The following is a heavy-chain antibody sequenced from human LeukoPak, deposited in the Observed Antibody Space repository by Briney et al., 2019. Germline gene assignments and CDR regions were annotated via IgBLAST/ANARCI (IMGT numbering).Heavy chain of an antibody. CDR2: ISDTGDST. J-gene: IGHJ4*02. CDR1: GFTFSRYG. V-gene: IGHV3-23*01. CDR3: ATGAYCDH. Sequence: PGGSLRLSCAASGFTFSRYGMTWVRQASGKGLEWVSTISDTGDSTYYADSVKGRFTISRDNSDNTLYLQMNGLRAEDTAIYFCATGAYCDHWGQGTLVTVSS.